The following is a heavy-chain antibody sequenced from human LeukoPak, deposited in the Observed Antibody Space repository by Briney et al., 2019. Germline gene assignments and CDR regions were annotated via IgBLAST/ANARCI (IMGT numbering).Heavy chain of an antibody. D-gene: IGHD3-22*01. CDR3: ARENNYYDTSGYPLGFAFDI. CDR2: ISYDGNSK. Sequence: GGSLRLSCVASGITFSTFSMHWVRQAPGKGLEWVAVISYDGNSKYYADSVKGRFTISRDNSKNTLYLQMNSLRAEDTAVYYCARENNYYDTSGYPLGFAFDIWGQGTVVTVSS. V-gene: IGHV3-30*04. CDR1: GITFSTFS. J-gene: IGHJ3*02.